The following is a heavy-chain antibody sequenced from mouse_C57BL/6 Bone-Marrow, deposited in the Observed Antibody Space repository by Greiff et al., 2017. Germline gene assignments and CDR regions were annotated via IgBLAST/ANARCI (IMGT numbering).Heavy chain of an antibody. CDR3: ASDNDGYYWFAY. J-gene: IGHJ3*01. CDR1: GYSITSGYY. CDR2: ISYDGSN. V-gene: IGHV3-6*01. D-gene: IGHD2-3*01. Sequence: DVHLVESGPGLVKPSQSLSLTCSVTGYSITSGYYWNWIRQFPGNKLEWMGYISYDGSNNYNPSLKNRISITRDTSKNQFFLKLNAVTTEDTATYYCASDNDGYYWFAYWGQGTLVTVSA.